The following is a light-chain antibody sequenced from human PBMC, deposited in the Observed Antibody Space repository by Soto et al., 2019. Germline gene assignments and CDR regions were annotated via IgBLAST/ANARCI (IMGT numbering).Light chain of an antibody. CDR3: QQYSSWPPTWT. CDR1: QSVSGT. Sequence: EIVLTQSPGPLSVSPRERATLSCRASQSVSGTLAWYQQRPGQPPRLLFYGASTRATGIPARFSGSGSGTEFTLTISSLQSEDFAVYYCQQYSSWPPTWTFGQG. CDR2: GAS. J-gene: IGKJ1*01. V-gene: IGKV3-15*01.